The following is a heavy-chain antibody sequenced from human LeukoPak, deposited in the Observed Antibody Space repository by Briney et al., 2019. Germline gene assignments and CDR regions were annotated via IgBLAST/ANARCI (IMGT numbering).Heavy chain of an antibody. CDR2: IIPVFGTA. CDR3: ARAGGYCSSTSCYLDWFDP. Sequence: SVKVSCKASGGTFSSYAISWVRQAPGQGLEWMGGIIPVFGTANYAQKFQGRVTITADESTSTAYMELSSLRSEDTAVYYCARAGGYCSSTSCYLDWFDPWGQGTLVTVSS. CDR1: GGTFSSYA. D-gene: IGHD2-2*01. V-gene: IGHV1-69*13. J-gene: IGHJ5*02.